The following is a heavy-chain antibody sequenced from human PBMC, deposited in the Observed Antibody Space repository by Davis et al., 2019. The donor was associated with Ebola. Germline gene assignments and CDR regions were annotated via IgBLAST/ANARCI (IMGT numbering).Heavy chain of an antibody. D-gene: IGHD6-13*01. CDR1: GGSVSSGSYY. Sequence: MPSETLSLTCTVSGGSVSSGSYYWSWIRQPPEKGLEWVGYIYYSGSTNCNPSLKSRVTISVDTSKNQFTLKLSSVTAADTAVYYCARGSSWSIYGMDVWGQGTTVTVSS. V-gene: IGHV4-61*01. CDR2: IYYSGST. CDR3: ARGSSWSIYGMDV. J-gene: IGHJ6*02.